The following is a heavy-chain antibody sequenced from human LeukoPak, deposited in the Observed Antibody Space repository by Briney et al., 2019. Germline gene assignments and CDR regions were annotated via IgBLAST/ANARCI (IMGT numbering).Heavy chain of an antibody. J-gene: IGHJ4*02. Sequence: GRSLTLSCAASGITFSSYGMHSVRQAPGKGLEWVAGIWYDGSNKDYADSVKGRFTISRDNSKNTLFLQMNSLRAEDTAVYYCARLLGGTYNGYFDYWGQGTLVTVSS. V-gene: IGHV3-33*01. CDR1: GITFSSYG. D-gene: IGHD3-16*01. CDR2: IWYDGSNK. CDR3: ARLLGGTYNGYFDY.